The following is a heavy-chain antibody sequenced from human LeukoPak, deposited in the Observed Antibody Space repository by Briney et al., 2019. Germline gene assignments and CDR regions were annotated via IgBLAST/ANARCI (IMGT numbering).Heavy chain of an antibody. V-gene: IGHV4-39*01. D-gene: IGHD2/OR15-2a*01. Sequence: PSETLSLTCAVSGGSISSNSYYWGWIRQPPGKGPEWIGSIYYSGSTYYNPSLKSRVTISVDTSKNQFSLKLSSVTAADTAVYYCARVQEYFSYYYYYMDVWGKGTTVTVSS. CDR2: IYYSGST. J-gene: IGHJ6*03. CDR1: GGSISSNSYY. CDR3: ARVQEYFSYYYYYMDV.